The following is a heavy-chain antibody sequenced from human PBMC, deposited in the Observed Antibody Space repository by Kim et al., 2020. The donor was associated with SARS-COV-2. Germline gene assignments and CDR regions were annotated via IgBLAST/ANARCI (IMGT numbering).Heavy chain of an antibody. CDR3: ARGLPQLHTVAGRPHPLDP. D-gene: IGHD6-19*01. CDR2: INHSGST. V-gene: IGHV4-34*01. Sequence: SETLSLTCAVYGGSFSGYYWSWIRQPPGKGLEWIGEINHSGSTNYNPSLKSRVTISVDTSKNQFSLKLSSVTAADTAVYYCARGLPQLHTVAGRPHPLDPWGQGTLVTVSS. J-gene: IGHJ5*02. CDR1: GGSFSGYY.